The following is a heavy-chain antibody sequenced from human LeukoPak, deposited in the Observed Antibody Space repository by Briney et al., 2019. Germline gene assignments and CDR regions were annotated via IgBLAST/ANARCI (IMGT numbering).Heavy chain of an antibody. Sequence: SVKVSCKASGGTFSSYAISWVRQAPGQGLEWMGRIIPIFGTANYAQKFQGRVTITADKSTSTAYMELSSLRSEDTAVYYCARIHTVTTATDYWGQGTLVTASS. J-gene: IGHJ4*02. CDR1: GGTFSSYA. CDR2: IIPIFGTA. D-gene: IGHD4-17*01. V-gene: IGHV1-69*06. CDR3: ARIHTVTTATDY.